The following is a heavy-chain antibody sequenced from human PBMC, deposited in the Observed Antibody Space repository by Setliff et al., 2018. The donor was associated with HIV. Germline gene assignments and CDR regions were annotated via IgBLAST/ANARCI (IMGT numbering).Heavy chain of an antibody. CDR2: IYYSGNT. V-gene: IGHV4-39*01. D-gene: IGHD7-27*01. Sequence: ASETLSLTCTVSGGSLSSSNYYCGWIRQPPGKGLEWIGSIYYSGNTYYNPSLKSRVTISGDTSKKQFSLKLRAVTAADSAVYYCARQGRPGDLDSWGQGTLVTVSS. J-gene: IGHJ4*02. CDR1: GGSLSSSNYY. CDR3: ARQGRPGDLDS.